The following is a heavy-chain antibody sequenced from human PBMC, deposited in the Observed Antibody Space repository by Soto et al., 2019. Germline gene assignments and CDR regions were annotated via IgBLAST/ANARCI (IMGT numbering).Heavy chain of an antibody. J-gene: IGHJ4*02. V-gene: IGHV1-69*01. CDR3: ARGLLGDGYKSGECYFDY. D-gene: IGHD5-12*01. CDR1: GGTFSSYA. CDR2: IIPIFGTA. Sequence: QVQLVQSGAEVKKPGSSVKVSCTASGGTFSSYAISWVRQAPGQGLEWMGGIIPIFGTANYAQKFQGRVTITADESTSTAYMELSSLRSEDTAVYYCARGLLGDGYKSGECYFDYWGQGTLVTVSS.